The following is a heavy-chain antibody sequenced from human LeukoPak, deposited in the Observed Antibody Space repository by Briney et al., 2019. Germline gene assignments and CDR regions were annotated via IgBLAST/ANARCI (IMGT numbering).Heavy chain of an antibody. CDR2: IRSKAYGGTT. CDR1: GYTFGDYA. V-gene: IGHV3-49*04. Sequence: GRSLRLSCTASGYTFGDYAMSWVRQAPGKGLEWVGFIRSKAYGGTTEYAASVKGRFTISRDDSKSIAYLQMNSLKTEDTAVYYCTRAASYCSSTSCYRGYYYYGMDVWGQGTTVTVSS. D-gene: IGHD2-2*02. CDR3: TRAASYCSSTSCYRGYYYYGMDV. J-gene: IGHJ6*02.